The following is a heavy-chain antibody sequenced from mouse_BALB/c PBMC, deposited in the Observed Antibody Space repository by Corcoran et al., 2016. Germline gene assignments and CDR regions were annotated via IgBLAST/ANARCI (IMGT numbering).Heavy chain of an antibody. Sequence: EVQLQQSGAELVKPGASVKLSCTASGFNIKDTYMHWVKQRPEQGLEWIGRIDPANGNTKYDTKFQGKATITADTSSNTAYLQLSSLTPEDTALYSRALGFAYLGQGTLVTVSA. J-gene: IGHJ3*01. CDR1: GFNIKDTY. CDR2: IDPANGNT. D-gene: IGHD4-1*01. CDR3: ALGFAY. V-gene: IGHV14-3*02.